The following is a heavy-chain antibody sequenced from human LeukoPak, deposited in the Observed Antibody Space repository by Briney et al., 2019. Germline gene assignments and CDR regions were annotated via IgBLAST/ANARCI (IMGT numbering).Heavy chain of an antibody. CDR1: GGSISSSSYY. CDR3: ARLTYYDPAGFDP. J-gene: IGHJ5*02. V-gene: IGHV4-39*01. D-gene: IGHD3-3*01. Sequence: SETLSLTCTVSGGSISSSSYYWGWIRQPPGKGLEWIGSIYYSGSTYYNPSLKSRVTISVDTSKNQFSLKLSSVIAADTAVYYCARLTYYDPAGFDPWGQGTLVTVSS. CDR2: IYYSGST.